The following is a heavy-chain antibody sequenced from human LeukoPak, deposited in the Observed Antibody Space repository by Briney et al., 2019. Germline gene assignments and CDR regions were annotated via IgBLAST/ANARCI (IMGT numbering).Heavy chain of an antibody. V-gene: IGHV1-46*01. J-gene: IGHJ5*02. Sequence: GASVTVSCKASGYTFTSYYMHWVRQAPGQGLEWMGIINPSGGSTSYAQKFQGRVTMTRDTSTSTVYMELSSLRSEDTAVYYCARDSGNGSGSLVFRFDPWGQGTLVTVSS. CDR3: ARDSGNGSGSLVFRFDP. CDR1: GYTFTSYY. CDR2: INPSGGST. D-gene: IGHD3-10*01.